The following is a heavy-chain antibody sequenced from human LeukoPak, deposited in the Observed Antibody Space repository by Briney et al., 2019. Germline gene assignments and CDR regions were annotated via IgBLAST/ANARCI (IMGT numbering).Heavy chain of an antibody. CDR1: GGSISSGSYY. CDR2: IYTSGST. J-gene: IGHJ3*02. V-gene: IGHV4-61*02. Sequence: SETLSPTCTVSGGSISSGSYYWSWIRQPAGKGLEWIGRIYTSGSTNYNPSLKSRVTISVDTSKNQFSLKLSSVTAADTAVYYCARDLGFTYYDFWSGYFMGDAFDIWGQGTMVTVSS. CDR3: ARDLGFTYYDFWSGYFMGDAFDI. D-gene: IGHD3-3*01.